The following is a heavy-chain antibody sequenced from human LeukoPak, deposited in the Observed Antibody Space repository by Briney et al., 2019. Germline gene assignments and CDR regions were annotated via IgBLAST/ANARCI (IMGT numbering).Heavy chain of an antibody. Sequence: GGSLRLSCAASEFTVSVNYMSWVRQAPGKGLEWVANIKQDGSEKYYVDSVKGRFTISRDNAKNSLYLQMNSLRAEDTAVYYCARDHYYYGSGSYYPAHFDYWGQGTLVTVSS. V-gene: IGHV3-7*01. CDR2: IKQDGSEK. D-gene: IGHD3-10*01. CDR3: ARDHYYYGSGSYYPAHFDY. CDR1: EFTVSVNY. J-gene: IGHJ4*02.